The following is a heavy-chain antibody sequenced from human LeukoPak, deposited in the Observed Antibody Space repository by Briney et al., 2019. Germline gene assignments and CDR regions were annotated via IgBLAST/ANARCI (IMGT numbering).Heavy chain of an antibody. D-gene: IGHD3-22*01. Sequence: ASVKVSCKASGGTFSSYAISWVRQAPGQGLEWMGGIIPIFGTANYAQKFQGRVTITADESTSTAYMELSSLRSEDTAVYYCARDHSPLYYDSSGYYYYWGQGTLVTVSS. CDR3: ARDHSPLYYDSSGYYYY. CDR1: GGTFSSYA. V-gene: IGHV1-69*01. J-gene: IGHJ4*02. CDR2: IIPIFGTA.